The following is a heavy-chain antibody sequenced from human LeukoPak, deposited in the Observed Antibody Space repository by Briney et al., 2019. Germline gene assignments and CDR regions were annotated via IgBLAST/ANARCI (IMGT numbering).Heavy chain of an antibody. CDR3: ARRTVATIYPSDYYYYYMDV. D-gene: IGHD5-12*01. CDR1: GFTFSSYA. J-gene: IGHJ6*03. V-gene: IGHV3-30*14. CDR2: ISYDGSNK. Sequence: GGSLRLSCAASGFTFSSYAMHWARQAPGKGLEWVAVISYDGSNKYYADSVKGRFTISRDNSKNTLYLQMNSLRAEDTAVYYCARRTVATIYPSDYYYYYMDVWGKGTTVTVSS.